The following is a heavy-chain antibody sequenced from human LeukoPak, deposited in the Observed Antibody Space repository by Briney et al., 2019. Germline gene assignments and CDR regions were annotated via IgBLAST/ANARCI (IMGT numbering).Heavy chain of an antibody. Sequence: SVKVSCKASGGTFSGYAISWVRQAPGQGLEWMGGIIPIFGTANYAQKFQGRVTITADESTSTAYMELSSLRSEDTAVYYCASPIYSYSGYDLDYWGQGTLVTVSS. CDR3: ASPIYSYSGYDLDY. CDR1: GGTFSGYA. V-gene: IGHV1-69*13. D-gene: IGHD5-12*01. CDR2: IIPIFGTA. J-gene: IGHJ4*02.